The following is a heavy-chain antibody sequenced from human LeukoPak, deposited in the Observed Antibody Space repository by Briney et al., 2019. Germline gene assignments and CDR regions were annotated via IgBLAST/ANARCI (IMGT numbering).Heavy chain of an antibody. CDR1: GFTFTSSA. J-gene: IGHJ5*02. CDR2: IVVGSGNT. CDR3: ARDPGPIYGDYEKISWFDP. V-gene: IGHV1-58*01. Sequence: GTSVKVSCKASGFTFTSSAVQWVRQARGQRLEWIGWIVVGSGNTNYAQKFQERVTITRDMSTSTAYMELSSLRSEDTAVYYCARDPGPIYGDYEKISWFDPWGQGTLVTVSS. D-gene: IGHD4-17*01.